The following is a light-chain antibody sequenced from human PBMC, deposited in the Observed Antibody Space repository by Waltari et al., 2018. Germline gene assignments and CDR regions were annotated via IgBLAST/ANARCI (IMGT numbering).Light chain of an antibody. CDR1: SSDVGPYNL. Sequence: QSALTQPASVSGSAGQSITISCTGTSSDVGPYNLVSWYQQHPGKAPKLMIYEASQRPSGVSHRFSGSKTGNTASLTISGLQAEDEADYFCCSYAGGHTLVFGGGTKLTVL. V-gene: IGLV2-23*02. CDR3: CSYAGGHTLV. CDR2: EAS. J-gene: IGLJ3*02.